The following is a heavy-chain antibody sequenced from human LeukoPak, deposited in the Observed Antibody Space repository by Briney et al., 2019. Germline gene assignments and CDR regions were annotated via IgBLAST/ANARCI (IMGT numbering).Heavy chain of an antibody. Sequence: SETLSLTCTISGGSISSYYWSWIRQPPGKGLEWIGYVDHRGNTNYNPPLKSRVTISIDTSKSLFSLKLNSVTAADTAVYYCARVEVGAANRQWYGMDVWGQGTTVTVSS. CDR1: GGSISSYY. CDR2: VDHRGNT. J-gene: IGHJ6*02. D-gene: IGHD2-15*01. V-gene: IGHV4-59*01. CDR3: ARVEVGAANRQWYGMDV.